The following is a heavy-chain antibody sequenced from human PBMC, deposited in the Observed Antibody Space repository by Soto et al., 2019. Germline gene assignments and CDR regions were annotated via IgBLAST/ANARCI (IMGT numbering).Heavy chain of an antibody. CDR1: GFTFSDYY. J-gene: IGHJ4*02. D-gene: IGHD3-10*01. CDR3: AGQWRVYGSGSSIDY. Sequence: QVQLVESGGGLVKPGGSLRLSCAASGFTFSDYYMSWIRQAPGKGLEWVSYISSSSSYTNYADSVKGRFTISRDNAKNSLYLQMNSLRAEDTAVYYCAGQWRVYGSGSSIDYWGQGTLVTVSS. CDR2: ISSSSSYT. V-gene: IGHV3-11*06.